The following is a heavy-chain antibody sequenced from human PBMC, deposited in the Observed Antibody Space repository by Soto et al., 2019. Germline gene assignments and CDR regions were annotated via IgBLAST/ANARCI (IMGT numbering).Heavy chain of an antibody. J-gene: IGHJ6*01. V-gene: IGHV1-69*13. CDR2: IIPIFGTP. Sequence: ASVKVSCKASGGTSSNYVISWVRQAPGQGLEWMGGIIPIFGTPIYAQKFQGRVTITADDSTSTAYLELRSLRSEDAAVYYCARVGLQGNGASSGNGLDVWGQGTTVTVYS. CDR1: GGTSSNYV. CDR3: ARVGLQGNGASSGNGLDV. D-gene: IGHD6-6*01.